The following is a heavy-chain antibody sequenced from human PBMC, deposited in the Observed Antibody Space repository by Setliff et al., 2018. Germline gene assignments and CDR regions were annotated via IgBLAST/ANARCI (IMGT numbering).Heavy chain of an antibody. Sequence: GASVKVSCKASGGTFSSYAISWVRQAPGQGLEWMGGIIPIFGTANYAQKFQGRVTITTDESTSTAYMELSSLRSEDTAVYYCARRAVAVVSGMDVWGQGTTVTVSS. CDR1: GGTFSSYA. CDR2: IIPIFGTA. CDR3: ARRAVAVVSGMDV. D-gene: IGHD6-19*01. V-gene: IGHV1-69*05. J-gene: IGHJ6*02.